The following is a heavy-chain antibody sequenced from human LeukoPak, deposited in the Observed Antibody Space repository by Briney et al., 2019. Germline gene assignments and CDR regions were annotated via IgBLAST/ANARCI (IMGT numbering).Heavy chain of an antibody. Sequence: GESLKISCKGSGYGFTSYWIGWVRQMPGKGLEWMGIIYPGDSDTRYSPSFQGQVTISADKSISTAYLQWSSLKASDTAMYYCASPLNTAARPYDAFDIWGQGTMVTVSS. J-gene: IGHJ3*02. CDR3: ASPLNTAARPYDAFDI. CDR1: GYGFTSYW. D-gene: IGHD6-6*01. V-gene: IGHV5-51*01. CDR2: IYPGDSDT.